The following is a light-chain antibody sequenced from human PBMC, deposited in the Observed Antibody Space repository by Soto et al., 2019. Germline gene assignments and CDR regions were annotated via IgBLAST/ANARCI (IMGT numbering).Light chain of an antibody. CDR3: QQYNNWPPWT. V-gene: IGKV3-15*01. CDR2: GAS. Sequence: EIVLTQSPATLSVSPGERATVSCRASQSVGSNLAWYQQKPGQAPRLLIYGASTRATGIPARFSGSGSGTEFTLTITSLQSEDFAVYYCQQYNNWPPWTFGQGTKVDI. J-gene: IGKJ1*01. CDR1: QSVGSN.